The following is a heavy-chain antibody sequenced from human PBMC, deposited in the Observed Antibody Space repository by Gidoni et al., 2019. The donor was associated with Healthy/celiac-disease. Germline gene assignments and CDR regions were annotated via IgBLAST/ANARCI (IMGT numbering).Heavy chain of an antibody. CDR2: INPNSGGT. CDR1: GYTFTGYY. V-gene: IGHV1-2*02. Sequence: QVQLVQSGAEVKKPGASVKVSCKASGYTFTGYYIHWVRQAPGQGLEWMGGINPNSGGTNYAQEFQGRVTMTRDTSISTAYMELSRLRSDDTAVYYCAIEYSSSSVVYYYGMDVWGQGTTVTVSS. D-gene: IGHD6-6*01. J-gene: IGHJ6*02. CDR3: AIEYSSSSVVYYYGMDV.